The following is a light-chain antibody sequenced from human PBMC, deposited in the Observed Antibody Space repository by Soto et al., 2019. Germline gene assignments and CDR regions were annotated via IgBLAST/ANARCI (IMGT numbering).Light chain of an antibody. V-gene: IGKV2-28*01. J-gene: IGKJ1*01. CDR3: MQALETPRT. Sequence: DIVMTQSTLSLLVTTGEAVSISCRSSQSLLHKNKNTYFNWYLQKPGQSPQLLIYMTSKRASGVPDRFSGSGSGTYFTLRISRVEAEDAGVYYCMQALETPRTFGQGTKVDIK. CDR2: MTS. CDR1: QSLLHKNKNTY.